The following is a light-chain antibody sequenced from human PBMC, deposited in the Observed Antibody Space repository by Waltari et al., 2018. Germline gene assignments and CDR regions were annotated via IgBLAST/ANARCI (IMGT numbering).Light chain of an antibody. CDR2: EVS. Sequence: QSALTQPPSASGSPGQSVTISCTGTSSDLGGYNYVYWYQQHPGKAPKLMIYEVSKRPSGVPDRFSGSKSGNTASLTVSGLQAEDEADYYCSSYAGSNNVVFGGGTKLTVL. J-gene: IGLJ2*01. CDR1: SSDLGGYNY. CDR3: SSYAGSNNVV. V-gene: IGLV2-8*01.